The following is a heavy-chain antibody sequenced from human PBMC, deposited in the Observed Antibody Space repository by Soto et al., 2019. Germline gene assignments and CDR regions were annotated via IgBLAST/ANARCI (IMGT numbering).Heavy chain of an antibody. V-gene: IGHV4-39*01. J-gene: IGHJ6*02. CDR2: IYYSGST. CDR3: ARRNDFWSGYYTSGYYYYYGMDV. CDR1: GGSISSSSYY. Sequence: SETLSLTCTVSGGSISSSSYYWGWIRQPPGKGLEWIGSIYYSGSTYYNPSLKSRATISVDTSKNQFSLKLSSVTAADTAVYYCARRNDFWSGYYTSGYYYYYGMDVWGQGTTVT. D-gene: IGHD3-3*01.